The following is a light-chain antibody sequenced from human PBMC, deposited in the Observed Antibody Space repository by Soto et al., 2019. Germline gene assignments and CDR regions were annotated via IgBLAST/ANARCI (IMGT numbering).Light chain of an antibody. CDR2: GAS. J-gene: IGKJ2*01. CDR3: PQYGSSPYT. CDR1: QSGSSSY. Sequence: EIVLTQSTGTLSLSPGERTTLSCRASQSGSSSYLAWYQQKPGQAPRPLIYGASSRATGIPDRFSGSGSGTDLTLTIRRPEPEDFAVYYCPQYGSSPYTFGQGTKLEIK. V-gene: IGKV3-20*01.